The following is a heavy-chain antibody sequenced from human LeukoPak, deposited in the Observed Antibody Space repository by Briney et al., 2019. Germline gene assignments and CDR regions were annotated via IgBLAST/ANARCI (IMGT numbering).Heavy chain of an antibody. CDR1: GGSISSSSYY. D-gene: IGHD3-3*01. Sequence: SETLSLTCTVSGGSISSSSYYWGWIRQPPGKGLEWIGRIYYSGSTYYNPSLKSRVTISVDTSKNQFSLKLSSVTAAETAVYYCYFWSGYHLNPYTFDIWGQGTMVTVSS. CDR3: YFWSGYHLNPYTFDI. J-gene: IGHJ3*02. CDR2: IYYSGST. V-gene: IGHV4-39*01.